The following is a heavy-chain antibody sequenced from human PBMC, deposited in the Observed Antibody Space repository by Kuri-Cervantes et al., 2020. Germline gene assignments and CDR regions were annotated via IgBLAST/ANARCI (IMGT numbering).Heavy chain of an antibody. J-gene: IGHJ6*02. CDR3: ARVTAVAGTLYYYYGMDV. V-gene: IGHV1-69*13. Sequence: SVKVSCKASGGTFSSHAISWVRQAPGQGLEWMGGIIPIFGTANYAQKFQGRVTITADESTSTAYMELSSLRSEDTAVYYCARVTAVAGTLYYYYGMDVWGQGTTVTVSS. CDR2: IIPIFGTA. CDR1: GGTFSSHA. D-gene: IGHD6-19*01.